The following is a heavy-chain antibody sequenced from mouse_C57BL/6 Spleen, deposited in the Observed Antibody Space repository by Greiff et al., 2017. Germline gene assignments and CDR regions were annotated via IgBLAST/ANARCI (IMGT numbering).Heavy chain of an antibody. CDR3: SRSYYYGSSPRYYAMYY. CDR2: IDPSDSYT. CDR1: GYTFTSYW. D-gene: IGHD1-1*01. Sequence: QVQLQQPGAELVMPGASVKLSCKASGYTFTSYWMHWVKQRPGQGLEWIGEIDPSDSYTKYNQKFKGKSPLTVDKSSSTAYMQLSSLTSEYSAVYYVSRSYYYGSSPRYYAMYYWGQGTSGTVSS. J-gene: IGHJ4*01. V-gene: IGHV1-69*01.